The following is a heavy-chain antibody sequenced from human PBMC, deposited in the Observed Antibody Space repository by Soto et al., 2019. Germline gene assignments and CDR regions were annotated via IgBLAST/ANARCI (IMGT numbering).Heavy chain of an antibody. D-gene: IGHD6-13*01. CDR3: ARDRSSWYVFDQ. V-gene: IGHV3-74*01. CDR2: INSDGSNK. Sequence: GGVLRHSKAAAWFTFRDVWGRRVRQAPGEGLVWVSRINSDGSNKYYADSVKGRFTISRDNSKNTLYLQMNSLRAEDTAVYYCARDRSSWYVFDQWGQGTPVTVSS. CDR1: WFTFRDVW. J-gene: IGHJ4*02.